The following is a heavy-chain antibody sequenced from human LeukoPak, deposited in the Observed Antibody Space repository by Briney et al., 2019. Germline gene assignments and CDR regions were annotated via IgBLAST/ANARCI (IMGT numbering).Heavy chain of an antibody. CDR2: IYYSGST. CDR3: ASRKLGNDY. V-gene: IGHV4-30-4*07. CDR1: GGSISSGGYS. D-gene: IGHD7-27*01. J-gene: IGHJ4*02. Sequence: KSSETLSLTCAVSGGSISSGGYSWSWIRQPPGKGLEWIGYIYYSGSTYYSPSLKSRVTISLDTSKNQFSLKLTSVTAADTAVYYCASRKLGNDYWGQGTLVTVSS.